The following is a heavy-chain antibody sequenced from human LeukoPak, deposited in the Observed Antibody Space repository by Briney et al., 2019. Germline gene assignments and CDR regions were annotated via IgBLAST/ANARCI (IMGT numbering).Heavy chain of an antibody. CDR3: ARDRDHTATRRYYYYGMDV. Sequence: GGSLRLSCAASGFTFSSYGMHWVRQAPGKGLEWVSSISSSSSYIYYADSVKGRFTISRDNAKNSLYLQMNSLRAEDTAVYYCARDRDHTATRRYYYYGMDVWGQGTTVTVSS. CDR1: GFTFSSYG. J-gene: IGHJ6*02. V-gene: IGHV3-21*01. D-gene: IGHD5-18*01. CDR2: ISSSSSYI.